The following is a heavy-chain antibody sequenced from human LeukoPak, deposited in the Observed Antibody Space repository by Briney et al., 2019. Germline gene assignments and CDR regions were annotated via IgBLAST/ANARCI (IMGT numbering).Heavy chain of an antibody. CDR2: IIPIFGTA. Sequence: SVTVACQASGGTFSRYAIGWVRPAARHVRERMEGIIPIFGTANYAQKFQGRVTITTDESTSTAYMELSSLRSEDTAAYYCASNDYGDYVNFDYWGQGTLVTVSS. D-gene: IGHD4-17*01. CDR3: ASNDYGDYVNFDY. J-gene: IGHJ4*02. CDR1: GGTFSRYA. V-gene: IGHV1-69*05.